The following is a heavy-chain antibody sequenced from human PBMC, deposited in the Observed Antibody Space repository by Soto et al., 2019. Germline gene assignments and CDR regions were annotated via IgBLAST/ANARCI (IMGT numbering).Heavy chain of an antibody. V-gene: IGHV3-23*01. D-gene: IGHD3-10*01. CDR1: GFTFISYA. Sequence: EVQLLESGGGLVQPGGSLTLSCAASGFTFISYAMNWVRQTPGKGLQWVSAISGGGDATFYADSVKGRFTISRDNSRNTVTLQVNSLGADDTAVYYCARKVPGSTTLPDYWYFDLWGRGTLVTVSS. J-gene: IGHJ2*01. CDR2: ISGGGDAT. CDR3: ARKVPGSTTLPDYWYFDL.